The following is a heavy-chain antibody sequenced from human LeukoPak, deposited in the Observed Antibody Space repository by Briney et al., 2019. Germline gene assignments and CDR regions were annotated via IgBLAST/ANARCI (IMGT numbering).Heavy chain of an antibody. CDR1: GFSVGDKY. CDR3: ARDSNSFPNFFDL. CDR2: IYSAGDT. Sequence: GGSLRLSCAASGFSVGDKYMSWVRQAPGKGLEWVSLIYSAGDTFYSDSVRGRFTVSRDNSKNTLYLQMDSLRAEDTAFYYCARDSNSFPNFFDLWGQGTLVTVSS. V-gene: IGHV3-53*01. J-gene: IGHJ4*02. D-gene: IGHD4-23*01.